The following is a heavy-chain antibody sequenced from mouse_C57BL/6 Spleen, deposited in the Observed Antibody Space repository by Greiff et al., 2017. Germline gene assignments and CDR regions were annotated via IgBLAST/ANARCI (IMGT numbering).Heavy chain of an antibody. J-gene: IGHJ4*01. D-gene: IGHD4-1*01. CDR2: IDPEDGAT. CDR3: ARTGNYAMDC. V-gene: IGHV14-2*01. CDR1: GFNIKDYY. Sequence: EVQLQESGAELVMPGASVKLSCTASGFNIKDYYMHWVKQRTEQGLEWIGRIDPEDGATKYAPKFQGKATITADTSSNTAYLQLSSLTSEDTAVSYCARTGNYAMDCWGQGASVTVSS.